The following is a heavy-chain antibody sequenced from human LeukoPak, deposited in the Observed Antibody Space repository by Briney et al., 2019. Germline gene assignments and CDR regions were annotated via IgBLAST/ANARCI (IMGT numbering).Heavy chain of an antibody. CDR2: ISGSGGST. CDR1: GFTFSSYG. V-gene: IGHV3-23*01. J-gene: IGHJ6*03. D-gene: IGHD1-26*01. Sequence: PGGSLRLSCAASGFTFSSYGMNWVRQAPGKGLEWVSGISGSGGSTYYADSVKGRFTISRDNSKNTMYLQMNTLRPEDTAVYYCAKSVGFYYYYYMDVWGKGTTVTISS. CDR3: AKSVGFYYYYYMDV.